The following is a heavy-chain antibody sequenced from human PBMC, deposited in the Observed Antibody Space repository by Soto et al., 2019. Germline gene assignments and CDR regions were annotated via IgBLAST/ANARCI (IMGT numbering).Heavy chain of an antibody. J-gene: IGHJ3*02. CDR1: GFTFSSYW. Sequence: GGSLRLSCAASGFTFSSYWMHWVRQAPGKGLVWVSRINSDGSSTSYADSVKGRFTISRDNAKNTLYLQMNSLRAEDTAVYYCARMGYHDALDIWGQGTMVTVSS. V-gene: IGHV3-74*01. CDR2: INSDGSST. D-gene: IGHD5-12*01. CDR3: ARMGYHDALDI.